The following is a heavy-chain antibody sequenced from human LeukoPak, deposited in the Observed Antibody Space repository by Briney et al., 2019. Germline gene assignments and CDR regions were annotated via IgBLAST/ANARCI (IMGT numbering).Heavy chain of an antibody. D-gene: IGHD5-12*01. Sequence: PGGCLRLSSAASGFTFSYYNMNWGPPAPGGGRGWVSYITSSSTYIYYADSVKGRFTISRDNAKNSLYLQMNSLRAEDTALYYCARGLDHWTESGYSSPDFDYWGQGTLVTVSS. CDR1: GFTFSYYN. CDR3: ARGLDHWTESGYSSPDFDY. J-gene: IGHJ4*02. CDR2: ITSSSTYI. V-gene: IGHV3-21*03.